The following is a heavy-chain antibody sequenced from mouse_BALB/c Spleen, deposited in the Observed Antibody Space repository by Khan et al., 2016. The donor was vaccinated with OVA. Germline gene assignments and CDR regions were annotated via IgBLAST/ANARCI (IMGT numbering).Heavy chain of an antibody. J-gene: IGHJ3*01. D-gene: IGHD2-12*01. CDR2: IWSGGTT. CDR3: ARNSYRYDFTY. CDR1: GFSLTTYG. Sequence: VELKQSGPGLVQPSQNLSITCTVSGFSLTTYGIHWVRQSPGKGLEWLGVIWSGGTTDYNAPFISRLSFTKDNSKSQVFFKMTSLQADDTAIYXCARNSYRYDFTYWGQGTLVTVSA. V-gene: IGHV2-2*01.